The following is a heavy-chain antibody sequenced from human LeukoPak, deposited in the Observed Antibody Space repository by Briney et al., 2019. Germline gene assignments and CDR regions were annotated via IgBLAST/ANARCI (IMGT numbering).Heavy chain of an antibody. CDR1: GFTFSNYA. J-gene: IGHJ4*02. CDR3: AKDPINWGSIYFDC. D-gene: IGHD7-27*01. CDR2: ISGSSDNT. V-gene: IGHV3-23*01. Sequence: GGYLRLSCEASGFTFSNYAMSWVRQAPGKGLEWVSSISGSSDNTNYADSVKGRFTISRDNSKNILYLQMNSLTAEDTAVYWCAKDPINWGSIYFDCWGQGTLVTVSS.